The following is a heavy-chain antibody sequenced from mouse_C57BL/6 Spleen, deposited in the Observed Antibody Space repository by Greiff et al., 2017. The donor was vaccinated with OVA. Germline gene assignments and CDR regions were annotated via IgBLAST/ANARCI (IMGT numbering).Heavy chain of an antibody. Sequence: EVKLVESGGGLVKPGGSLKLSCAASGFTFSDYGMHWVRQAPEKGLEWVAYISSGSSTIYYADTVKGRFTISRDNAKNTLFLQRTSLRSEDTAMYYCARSDYYGSSLDYWGQGTTLTVSS. D-gene: IGHD1-1*01. J-gene: IGHJ2*01. V-gene: IGHV5-17*01. CDR1: GFTFSDYG. CDR2: ISSGSSTI. CDR3: ARSDYYGSSLDY.